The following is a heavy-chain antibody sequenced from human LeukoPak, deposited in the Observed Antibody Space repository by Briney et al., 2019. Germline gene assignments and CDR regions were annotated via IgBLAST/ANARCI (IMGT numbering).Heavy chain of an antibody. D-gene: IGHD3-22*01. J-gene: IGHJ3*02. CDR2: ISYDGSNK. V-gene: IGHV3-30*04. CDR1: GFTFSSYA. Sequence: SGGSLRLSCAASGFTFSSYAMHWVRQAPGKGLEWVAVISYDGSNKYYADSVKGRFTISRDNSKNTLYLQMNSLRAEDTAVYYCARGGDYYDSSGYKISSDAFDIWGQGTMVTVSS. CDR3: ARGGDYYDSSGYKISSDAFDI.